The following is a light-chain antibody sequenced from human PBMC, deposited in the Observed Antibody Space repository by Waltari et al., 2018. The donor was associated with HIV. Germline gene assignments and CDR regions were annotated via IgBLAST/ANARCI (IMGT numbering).Light chain of an antibody. CDR1: TSHIGSND. CDR3: VAWDDSLRGVV. J-gene: IGLJ2*01. V-gene: IGLV1-47*01. CDR2: RNN. Sequence: SVLTQPPSASGTPGQRVTITCSGSTSHIGSNDVFCYQHLPGAAPKLLIHRNNQRPSGVPDRFSGSTSGTSASLAISGLRSEDEADYYCVAWDDSLRGVVFGGGTKVAAL.